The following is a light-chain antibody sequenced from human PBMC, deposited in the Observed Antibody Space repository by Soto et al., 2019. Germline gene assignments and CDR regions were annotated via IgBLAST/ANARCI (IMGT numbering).Light chain of an antibody. CDR2: GAS. CDR1: QSVSSSY. J-gene: IGKJ4*01. Sequence: EIVLTQSPGTLSLSPGERATLSCRASQSVSSSYLAWYQQKPGQAPRLLIYGASSRATGIPDRFSGSGSGTDFTLSISRLEPEPFAVYFCHQYDSSPLTFGGHTKVEI. CDR3: HQYDSSPLT. V-gene: IGKV3-20*01.